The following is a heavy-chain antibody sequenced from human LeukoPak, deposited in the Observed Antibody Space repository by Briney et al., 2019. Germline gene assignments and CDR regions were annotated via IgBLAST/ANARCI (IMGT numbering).Heavy chain of an antibody. V-gene: IGHV4-59*11. D-gene: IGHD3-22*01. CDR2: IDYSGST. J-gene: IGHJ3*02. CDR1: GGSISSHF. CDR3: ARADRSDYYSAPNAFDI. Sequence: PSETLSLTCTVSGGSISSHFWSWIRQSPEKGLEWIGHIDYSGSTNSNPPLKSRVTTSVDTSKNQFSLRLSSVTAADTAVYFCARADRSDYYSAPNAFDIWGQGTMVAVSS.